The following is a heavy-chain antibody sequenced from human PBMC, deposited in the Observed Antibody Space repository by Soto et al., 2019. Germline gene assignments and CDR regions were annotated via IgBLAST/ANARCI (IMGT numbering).Heavy chain of an antibody. CDR1: GGSISSGGYY. D-gene: IGHD3-3*01. CDR3: ARVSRTYDFWSGYYITTYMDV. J-gene: IGHJ6*03. CDR2: IYYSGST. V-gene: IGHV4-31*03. Sequence: SETLSLTCTFSGGSISSGGYYWSWIRQHPGKGLEWIGYIYYSGSTYYNPSLKSRVTISVDTSKNQFSLELSSVTAADTAVYYRARVSRTYDFWSGYYITTYMDVWGKGTTVTVSS.